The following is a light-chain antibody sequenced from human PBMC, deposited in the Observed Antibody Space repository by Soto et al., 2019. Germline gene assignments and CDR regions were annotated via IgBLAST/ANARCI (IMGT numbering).Light chain of an antibody. CDR3: RQYGSSLFT. CDR1: QSVSSSY. CDR2: GAS. Sequence: EIVLTRSPGTLSLSPGERATLSCRASQSVSSSYLAWYQQKPGQAPRLLIYGASSRATGIPDRFSGSGSGTDFILTISRLEPEEFAVYYCRQYGSSLFTFGPGPKADIK. J-gene: IGKJ3*01. V-gene: IGKV3-20*01.